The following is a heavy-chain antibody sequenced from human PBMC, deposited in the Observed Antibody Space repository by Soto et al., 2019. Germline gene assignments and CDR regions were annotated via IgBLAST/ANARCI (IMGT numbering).Heavy chain of an antibody. D-gene: IGHD1-26*01. CDR1: GFTFSSYA. Sequence: PWGSLRLSCAASGFTFSSYAMSWVRQAPGKGLEWVSAISGSGGSTYYADSVKGRFTISRDNSKNTLYLQMNSLRAEDTAVYYCAKDHFRGGSYFEYFQHWGQGTLVTVSS. V-gene: IGHV3-23*01. J-gene: IGHJ1*01. CDR3: AKDHFRGGSYFEYFQH. CDR2: ISGSGGST.